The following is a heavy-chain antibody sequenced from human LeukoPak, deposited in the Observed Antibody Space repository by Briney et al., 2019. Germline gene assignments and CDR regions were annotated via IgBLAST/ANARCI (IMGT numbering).Heavy chain of an antibody. CDR1: GYTFTGYY. CDR3: ARLYSSGDIFDY. V-gene: IGHV1-2*02. CDR2: INPNSGGT. Sequence: GASVKVSCKASGYTFTGYYMHWVRQAPGQGLEWMGWINPNSGGTNYAQKFQGRVTMTRETSISTAYMELSRLRSDDTAVYYCARLYSSGDIFDYWGQGTLVTVSS. D-gene: IGHD3-22*01. J-gene: IGHJ4*02.